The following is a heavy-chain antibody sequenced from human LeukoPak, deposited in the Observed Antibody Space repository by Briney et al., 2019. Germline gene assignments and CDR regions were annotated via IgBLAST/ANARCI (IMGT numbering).Heavy chain of an antibody. Sequence: SETLSLTCTVSGGSISSYYWSWIRQPPGKGLEWIGYIYYSGSTNYNPSLKSRVTISVDTSKNQFSLNLSSVTAADTAVYYCARVEQWLAPIDYWGQGTLVTVSS. CDR3: ARVEQWLAPIDY. D-gene: IGHD6-19*01. V-gene: IGHV4-59*01. CDR2: IYYSGST. J-gene: IGHJ4*02. CDR1: GGSISSYY.